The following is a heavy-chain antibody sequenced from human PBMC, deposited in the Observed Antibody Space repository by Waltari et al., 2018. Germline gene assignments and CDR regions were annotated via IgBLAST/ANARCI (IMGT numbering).Heavy chain of an antibody. CDR2: ISSSSSYI. CDR1: GFTFSSYS. Sequence: EVQLVESGGGLVKPGGSLRLSCAASGFTFSSYSMNWVRQAPGKGLEWVSSISSSSSYIYYADSVKGRFTISRDNAKNSLYLQMNSLRAEDTAVYYCARVPSPLRSPYDPIDYWGQGTLVTVSS. J-gene: IGHJ4*02. V-gene: IGHV3-21*01. D-gene: IGHD5-12*01. CDR3: ARVPSPLRSPYDPIDY.